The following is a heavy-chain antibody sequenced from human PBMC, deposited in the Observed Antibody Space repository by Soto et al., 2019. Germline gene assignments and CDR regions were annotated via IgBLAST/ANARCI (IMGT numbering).Heavy chain of an antibody. CDR3: ATGLNGVYSHDSLAI. Sequence: EVHLVESGGGLVQPGGSLRLSCAASGFILSDHYIDWVRQAPGKGLEWVGRSRNKANSYTTEYAASVKGRFTISRDESEQTLYLQMNSLKTEDTAVYYCATGLNGVYSHDSLAIWGQGTVVTVSS. V-gene: IGHV3-72*01. D-gene: IGHD2-15*01. J-gene: IGHJ3*02. CDR2: SRNKANSYTT. CDR1: GFILSDHY.